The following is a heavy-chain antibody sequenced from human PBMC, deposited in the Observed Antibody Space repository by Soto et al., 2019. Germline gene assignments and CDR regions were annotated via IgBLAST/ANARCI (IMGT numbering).Heavy chain of an antibody. D-gene: IGHD2-2*01. J-gene: IGHJ6*02. Sequence: SETLSLTCTVSGGSFSPNYWSWIRQPPGKGLEWVGYIYYGGTTSYNPSLHSRVTVSLDTSKNQFSLKVTSVTAADTAVYYCARLYGYCIRNSCHGHYAMDVWGQGATVTVSS. CDR3: ARLYGYCIRNSCHGHYAMDV. CDR1: GGSFSPNY. CDR2: IYYGGTT. V-gene: IGHV4-59*08.